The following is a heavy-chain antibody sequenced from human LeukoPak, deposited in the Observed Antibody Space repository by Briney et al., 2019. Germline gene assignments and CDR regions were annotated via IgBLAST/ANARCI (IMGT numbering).Heavy chain of an antibody. CDR2: IFPGDSDT. CDR1: GYSFTSYW. V-gene: IGHV5-51*01. J-gene: IGHJ6*04. D-gene: IGHD6-13*01. Sequence: GESLKISCKGSGYSFTSYWFGWLRQMPGKGLEGLGVIFPGDSDTRYSPSFKGQVTISADKSISTAYLQWSSLKASDTAMYYCAREGQQLGKSDGMDVWGKGTTVTVSS. CDR3: AREGQQLGKSDGMDV.